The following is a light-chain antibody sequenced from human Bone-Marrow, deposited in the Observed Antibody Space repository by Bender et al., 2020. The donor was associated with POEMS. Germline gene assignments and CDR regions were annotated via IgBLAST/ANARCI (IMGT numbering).Light chain of an antibody. Sequence: QSALTQPASVSGSPGQSITISCTGTSSEVATYNFVSWYQQHPGKAPRLIICDVDKRPSGVPDRFSGSKSGNTASLTISGLQAEDEAHYYCAVWDDSLNGWVFGGGTKLTVL. V-gene: IGLV2-14*03. CDR3: AVWDDSLNGWV. J-gene: IGLJ3*02. CDR1: SSEVATYNF. CDR2: DVD.